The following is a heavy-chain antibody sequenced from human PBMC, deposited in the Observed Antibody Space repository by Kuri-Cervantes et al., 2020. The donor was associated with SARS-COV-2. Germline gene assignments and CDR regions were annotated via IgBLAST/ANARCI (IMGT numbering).Heavy chain of an antibody. CDR1: GFPFNDYY. V-gene: IGHV3-11*04. D-gene: IGHD1-26*01. J-gene: IGHJ4*02. CDR2: IRPSGGSK. CDR3: AKXRRWELLY. Sequence: GESLKIXCAASGFPFNDYYFTWIRQAPGWGLEWXSSIRPSGGSKFYADSVKGRFTIXRDDAKSSVYLQMNSLRAEDTAVYYCAKXRRWELLYWGQGTLVTVSS.